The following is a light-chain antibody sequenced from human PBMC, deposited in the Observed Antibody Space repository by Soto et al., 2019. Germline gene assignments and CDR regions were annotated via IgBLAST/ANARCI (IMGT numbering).Light chain of an antibody. Sequence: EIVLTQSPATLSLSPGERATLSCRASQTITTELAWYQQNPGQPPRLLIYDASNRATGIPARFSGSGSGTDFTLTISSLEPADFVVYYCQQRHSWPRTLGQGTKVDIK. V-gene: IGKV3-11*01. J-gene: IGKJ1*01. CDR2: DAS. CDR3: QQRHSWPRT. CDR1: QTITTE.